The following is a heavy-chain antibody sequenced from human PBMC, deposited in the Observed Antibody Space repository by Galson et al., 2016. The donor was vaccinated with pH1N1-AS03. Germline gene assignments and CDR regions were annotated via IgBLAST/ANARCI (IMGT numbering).Heavy chain of an antibody. CDR1: GFTFNSYA. D-gene: IGHD5-24*01. CDR2: FSNSGPTT. V-gene: IGHV3-23*01. J-gene: IGHJ4*02. CDR3: AKARTDGYSRGLYDS. Sequence: SLRLSCATSGFTFNSYAMSWVRQAPGKGLEWVSTFSNSGPTTFYADSVQGRFTISTDNSKNILYLQMNSLRVDDSAIYYGAKARTDGYSRGLYDSWGQGTLVTVSS.